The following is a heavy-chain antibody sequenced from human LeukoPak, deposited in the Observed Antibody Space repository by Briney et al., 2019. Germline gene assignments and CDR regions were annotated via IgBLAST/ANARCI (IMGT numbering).Heavy chain of an antibody. J-gene: IGHJ4*02. CDR1: GFTVSSNY. V-gene: IGHV3-66*01. Sequence: GGSLRLSCAASGFTVSSNYMSWVRLAPRAGLEGVSVIYGGGYTFYADSVKGRFTISRDNSKNTLFLQMNSLRAEDTAVYYCARRGYYDSDGLDYWGQGTLVTVSS. CDR3: ARRGYYDSDGLDY. D-gene: IGHD3-22*01. CDR2: IYGGGYT.